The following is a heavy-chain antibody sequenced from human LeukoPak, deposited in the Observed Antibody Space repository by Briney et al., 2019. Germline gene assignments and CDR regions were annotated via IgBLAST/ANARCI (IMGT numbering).Heavy chain of an antibody. J-gene: IGHJ3*02. CDR1: GFTFSSYG. Sequence: PGRSLRLSCAASGFTFSSYGMHWVRQAPGKGLEWVAVIWYDGSNKYYADSVKGRFTISRDNSKNTLYLQMNSLRAEDTAVYYCAKDPPGGIGAFDIWGQGTMVTVSP. V-gene: IGHV3-33*06. D-gene: IGHD1-26*01. CDR2: IWYDGSNK. CDR3: AKDPPGGIGAFDI.